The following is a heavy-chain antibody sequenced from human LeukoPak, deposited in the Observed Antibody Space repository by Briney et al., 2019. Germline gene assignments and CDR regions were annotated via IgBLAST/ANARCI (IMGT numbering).Heavy chain of an antibody. Sequence: GGSLRLSCAASGFTFSSYAMSWLRHAPGKGLEGVSAISGSGGHTYYADSVKGRFTISRDNSKSTLYMQMNSLRAEDTAVYYCATLIMIFGESLDYWGQGTLVTVSS. CDR1: GFTFSSYA. CDR2: ISGSGGHT. D-gene: IGHD3/OR15-3a*01. J-gene: IGHJ4*02. V-gene: IGHV3-23*01. CDR3: ATLIMIFGESLDY.